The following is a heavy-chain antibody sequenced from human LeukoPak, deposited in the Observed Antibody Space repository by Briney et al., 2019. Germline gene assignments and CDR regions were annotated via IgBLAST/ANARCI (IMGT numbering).Heavy chain of an antibody. Sequence: GGSLRLSCAASGFTVSSNYMTWVRQAPGKGLEWVSVIHKNAITYYADTVKGRFTISRDNSKNTLYLQMNSLRAEDTAVYYCAKEYDILTGYYAFDIWGQGTMVTVSS. J-gene: IGHJ3*02. CDR2: IHKNAIT. CDR3: AKEYDILTGYYAFDI. D-gene: IGHD3-9*01. V-gene: IGHV3-66*03. CDR1: GFTVSSNY.